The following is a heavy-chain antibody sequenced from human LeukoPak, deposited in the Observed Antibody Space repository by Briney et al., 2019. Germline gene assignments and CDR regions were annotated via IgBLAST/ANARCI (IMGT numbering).Heavy chain of an antibody. V-gene: IGHV3-30*14. Sequence: GRSLRLSCAASGFTFSSYAMHWVRQAPGKGLEWVAVISYDGSNKYYADSVKGRFTISRDNSKNTLYLQMNSLRAEDTAVYYCAREGFPYSSSSPSFDYWGQGTLVTVSS. CDR2: ISYDGSNK. CDR3: AREGFPYSSSSPSFDY. D-gene: IGHD6-6*01. CDR1: GFTFSSYA. J-gene: IGHJ4*02.